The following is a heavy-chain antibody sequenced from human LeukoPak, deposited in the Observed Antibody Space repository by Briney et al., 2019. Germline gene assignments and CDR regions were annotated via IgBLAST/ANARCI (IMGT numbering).Heavy chain of an antibody. CDR2: ISYDGSNK. J-gene: IGHJ4*02. CDR3: AKDFYDYDILTGLLDY. CDR1: GFTFSSYG. V-gene: IGHV3-30*18. D-gene: IGHD3-9*01. Sequence: PGRSLRLSCAASGFTFSSYGMHWVRQAPGKGLEWVAVISYDGSNKYYADSVKGRFTISRDNSKNTLYLQMNSLRAEDTAVYYCAKDFYDYDILTGLLDYWGQGTLVTVSS.